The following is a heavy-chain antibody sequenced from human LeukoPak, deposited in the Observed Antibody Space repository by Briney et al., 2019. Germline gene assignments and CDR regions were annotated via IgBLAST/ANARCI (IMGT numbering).Heavy chain of an antibody. Sequence: GGSLRLSCAASGFTFNNYAMSWVRQAPGKGLKWVSGISGGVGSTYYADSNKRLVTISRYNSKSTLYLQMNSLRADDTAVYYCARSGNNRFDSWGQGTLVTVSS. CDR2: ISGGVGST. J-gene: IGHJ4*02. CDR1: GFTFNNYA. D-gene: IGHD1/OR15-1a*01. CDR3: ARSGNNRFDS. V-gene: IGHV3-23*01.